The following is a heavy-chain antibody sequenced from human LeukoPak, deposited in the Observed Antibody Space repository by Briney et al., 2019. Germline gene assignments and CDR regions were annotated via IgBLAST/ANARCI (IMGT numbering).Heavy chain of an antibody. V-gene: IGHV3-74*01. J-gene: IGHJ4*02. CDR2: ISGDGSDT. Sequence: PGGSLRLSCAASGFTFSPYWIHWGRQAPGKGLVWVSRISGDGSDTRYADSVKGRFTISRDNAKNTVFLQMNSLRDEDTAVYYCARDVQDSRTGGLDFWGQGTLVTVSS. CDR1: GFTFSPYW. CDR3: ARDVQDSRTGGLDF. D-gene: IGHD3-22*01.